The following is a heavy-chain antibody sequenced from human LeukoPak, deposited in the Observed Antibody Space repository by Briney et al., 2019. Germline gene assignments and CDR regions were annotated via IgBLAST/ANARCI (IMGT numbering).Heavy chain of an antibody. J-gene: IGHJ4*02. CDR1: GGSISGNH. CDR3: ARHDPGGFDL. CDR2: ISNSGST. Sequence: SETLSLTCTVSGGSISGNHWSWIRQPPGNELEWIGYISNSGSTNYNPSLKSRVTVSADTSKNQLSLRLSSVTDADTATYYCARHDPGGFDLWGQGILVTVSS. D-gene: IGHD3-10*01. V-gene: IGHV4-59*08.